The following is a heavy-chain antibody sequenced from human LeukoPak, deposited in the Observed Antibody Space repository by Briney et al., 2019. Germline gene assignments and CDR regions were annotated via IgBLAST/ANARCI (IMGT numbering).Heavy chain of an antibody. J-gene: IGHJ4*02. V-gene: IGHV3-23*01. CDR3: AKARTFGGVIDGFDY. CDR2: ISGSGGST. D-gene: IGHD3-16*02. Sequence: GGSLRLSCAASGFTFSSYAMSWVRQAPGKGLEWVSAISGSGGSTYYADSVKGRFTISRDNSKDTLYLQMNSLRAEDTAVYYCAKARTFGGVIDGFDYWGQGTLVTVSS. CDR1: GFTFSSYA.